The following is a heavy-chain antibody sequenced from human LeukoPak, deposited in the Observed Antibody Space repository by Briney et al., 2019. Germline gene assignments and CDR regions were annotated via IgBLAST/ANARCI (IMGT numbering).Heavy chain of an antibody. CDR2: INAGNGNT. J-gene: IGHJ4*02. Sequence: GASVKVSCKASGYTFTSYAMHWVRQAPGQRLEWMGWINAGNGNTKYSQKFQGRVTITRDTSASTAYMELSSLRSEDTAMYYCARHPEGKYYYGSEPKYYFDYWGQGTLVTVSS. CDR3: ARHPEGKYYYGSEPKYYFDY. V-gene: IGHV1-3*01. D-gene: IGHD3-10*01. CDR1: GYTFTSYA.